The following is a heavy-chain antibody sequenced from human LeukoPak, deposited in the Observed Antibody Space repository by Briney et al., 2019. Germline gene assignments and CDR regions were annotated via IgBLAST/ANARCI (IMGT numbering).Heavy chain of an antibody. CDR1: GFTFNKNA. J-gene: IGHJ6*03. Sequence: PGGSLRLSCAASGFTFNKNAMSWVRQAPGMGLEWLSYVSGSGGATYYADSVKGRFTISRDNSKNTVYLQMGSLRAEDTAVYYCAKNRGGTYKYYMDVWGNGTTVTVSS. CDR2: VSGSGGAT. V-gene: IGHV3-23*01. CDR3: AKNRGGTYKYYMDV. D-gene: IGHD1-1*01.